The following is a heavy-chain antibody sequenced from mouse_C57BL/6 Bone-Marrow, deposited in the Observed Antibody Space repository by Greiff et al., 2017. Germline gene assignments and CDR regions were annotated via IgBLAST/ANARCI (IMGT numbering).Heavy chain of an antibody. Sequence: VMLVESGPGLVQPSQSLSITCTVSGFSLTSYGVHWVRQPPGKGLEWLGVIWSGGSTDTNAAFISRLSISKDKSKSQVFFKMNSLQADDTSIYYCASYQRYWGQGTLVTVSA. CDR1: GFSLTSYG. CDR2: IWSGGST. V-gene: IGHV2-2*01. J-gene: IGHJ3*01. CDR3: ASYQRY.